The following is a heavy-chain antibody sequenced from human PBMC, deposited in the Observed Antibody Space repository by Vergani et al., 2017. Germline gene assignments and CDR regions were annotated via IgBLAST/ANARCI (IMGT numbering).Heavy chain of an antibody. Sequence: EVQLVQSGAEVKKPGESLKISCKGSGYSFTSYWIGWVRQMPGKGLEWMGIIYPGDSDTRYSPSFQGQVTISADKSISTAYLQWSSLKASDTAMSYCARSGSLYYYDSSGYYVDAFDIWGQGTMVTVSS. D-gene: IGHD3-22*01. CDR2: IYPGDSDT. V-gene: IGHV5-51*03. CDR3: ARSGSLYYYDSSGYYVDAFDI. CDR1: GYSFTSYW. J-gene: IGHJ3*02.